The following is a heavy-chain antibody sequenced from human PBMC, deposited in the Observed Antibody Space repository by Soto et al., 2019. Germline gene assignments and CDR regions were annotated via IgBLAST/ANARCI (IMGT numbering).Heavy chain of an antibody. CDR2: IDHGGRS. Sequence: ASETLSLTCAVNGGSLSGYFWSWIRQPPGKGLEWIGEIDHGGRSHYNPSLKSRVDVSLDMSKNQFSLKLTSVTSADTAVYFCARYHFIPGSRWLEPLGQGTLVTVSS. CDR1: GGSLSGYF. V-gene: IGHV4-34*01. D-gene: IGHD2-2*01. CDR3: ARYHFIPGSRWLEP. J-gene: IGHJ5*02.